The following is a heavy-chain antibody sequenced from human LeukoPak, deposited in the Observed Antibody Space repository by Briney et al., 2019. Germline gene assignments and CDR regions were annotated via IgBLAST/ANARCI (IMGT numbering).Heavy chain of an antibody. CDR2: ISTSSSHI. J-gene: IGHJ4*02. D-gene: IGHD1-26*01. V-gene: IGHV3-21*01. Sequence: GGSLRLSCAASGFTLSSYSMNWVRQAPGKGLEWVSSISTSSSHIYYADSVRGRFTISRDNAKNSLYLQMNNLRAEDTAVYYCARAHEVGDYWGQGTLVTVSS. CDR3: ARAHEVGDY. CDR1: GFTLSSYS.